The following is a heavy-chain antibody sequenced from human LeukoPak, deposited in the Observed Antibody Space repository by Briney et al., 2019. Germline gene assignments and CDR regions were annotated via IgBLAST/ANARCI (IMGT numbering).Heavy chain of an antibody. V-gene: IGHV4-34*01. J-gene: IGHJ6*02. D-gene: IGHD3-22*01. CDR1: GGSFSGYY. CDR2: INHSGST. Sequence: PSETLSPTCAVYGGSFSGYYWSWIRQPPGKGLEWIGEINHSGSTNYNPSPKSRVTISVDTSKNQFSLKLSSVTAADTAVYYCARYDSSGYYHYYYYGMDVWGQGTTVTVSS. CDR3: ARYDSSGYYHYYYYGMDV.